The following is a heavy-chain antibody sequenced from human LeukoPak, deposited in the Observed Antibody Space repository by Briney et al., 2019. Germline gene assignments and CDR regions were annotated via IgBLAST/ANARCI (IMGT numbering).Heavy chain of an antibody. V-gene: IGHV1-46*01. J-gene: IGHJ4*02. CDR3: ARKIAAPNKGFDY. CDR2: INPSGGGT. D-gene: IGHD6-6*01. Sequence: ASVKVSCKASGYTFTSYYMHWVRQAPGQGLEWMGIINPSGGGTSYAQKFQGRVTMTRDTSTSTFYMELSSLRSEDTAVYYCARKIAAPNKGFDYWGQGTLVTVSS. CDR1: GYTFTSYY.